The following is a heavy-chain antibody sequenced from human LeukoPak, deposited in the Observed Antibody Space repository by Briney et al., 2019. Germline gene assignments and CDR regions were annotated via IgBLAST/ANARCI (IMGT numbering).Heavy chain of an antibody. CDR2: ISGASGGST. V-gene: IGHV3-23*01. D-gene: IGHD6-13*01. J-gene: IGHJ4*02. CDR1: GFTFSSYA. CDR3: ARGGSSSWYPNFDY. Sequence: GGSLRLSCAASGFTFSSYAMTWVRQAPGEGLESVSIISGASGGSTYYADSVKGRFTISRDNSKNTLYLQMNSLRAEDTALYYCARGGSSSWYPNFDYWGQGTLVTVSS.